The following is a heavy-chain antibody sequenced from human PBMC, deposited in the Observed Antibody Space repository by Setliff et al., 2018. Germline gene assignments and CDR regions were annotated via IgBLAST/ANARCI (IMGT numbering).Heavy chain of an antibody. J-gene: IGHJ6*03. CDR2: IHTNTGNP. D-gene: IGHD3-10*01. V-gene: IGHV7-4-1*02. CDR1: GGTFSSYA. CDR3: AREKGGYYGSGSYYEYYYYYMDV. Sequence: ASVKVSCKASGGTFSSYAISWVRQAPGQGLEWMGWIHTNTGNPTYAQGFTGRFVFSLDTSVSTAYLQITSLKAEDTAVYYCAREKGGYYGSGSYYEYYYYYMDVWGKGTTVTVSS.